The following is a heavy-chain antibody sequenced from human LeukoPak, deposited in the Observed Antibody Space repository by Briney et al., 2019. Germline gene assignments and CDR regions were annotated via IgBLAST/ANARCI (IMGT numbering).Heavy chain of an antibody. CDR2: IKEDGSEK. V-gene: IGHV3-7*01. CDR1: GFTFSNYW. Sequence: PGGSLRLSCAASGFTFSNYWVRWVRQAPGKGLEWVANIKEDGSEKYYVDSVKGRFTISRDNARNSLYLQMNSLRAEDTAVYYCASGRQLGYWGQGTLVTVSS. CDR3: ASGRQLGY. D-gene: IGHD6-13*01. J-gene: IGHJ4*02.